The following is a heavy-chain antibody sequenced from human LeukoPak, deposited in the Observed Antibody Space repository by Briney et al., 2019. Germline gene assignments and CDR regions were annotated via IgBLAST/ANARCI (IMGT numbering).Heavy chain of an antibody. J-gene: IGHJ5*02. CDR1: GFTFRDSA. D-gene: IGHD2-2*01. Sequence: GGSLRLSCSGAGFTFRDSAFHWVRQAPGKGLEWVAVISYDGSNKYYADSVKGRFTISRDNSKNTLYLQMNSLRAEDTAVYYCARDEMGDCSSTSCAGRWFDPWGQGTLVTVSS. CDR3: ARDEMGDCSSTSCAGRWFDP. CDR2: ISYDGSNK. V-gene: IGHV3-30*07.